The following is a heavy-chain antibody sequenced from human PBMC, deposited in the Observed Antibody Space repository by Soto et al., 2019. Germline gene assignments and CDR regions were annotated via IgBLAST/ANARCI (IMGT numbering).Heavy chain of an antibody. CDR2: ISYEGSNK. J-gene: IGHJ4*02. CDR1: GFTFSSYN. D-gene: IGHD6-19*01. CDR3: AKAPAGIAVFDY. Sequence: QVRLVESGGGVVQPGTSLILSCAASGFTFSSYNMHWVRQAPGKGLEWVAIISYEGSNKNYADSVKGRFTISRDNSKNTLYLQMNSLRPEDTAVFYCAKAPAGIAVFDYWGQGTLVTVSS. V-gene: IGHV3-30*18.